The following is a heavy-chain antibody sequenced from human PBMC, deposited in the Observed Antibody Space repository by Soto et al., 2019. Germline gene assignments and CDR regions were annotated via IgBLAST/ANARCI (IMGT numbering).Heavy chain of an antibody. J-gene: IGHJ4*02. CDR3: ATARSGPSGYSSSWYFNYFDY. V-gene: IGHV1-69*13. CDR1: GGTFSSYA. Sequence: ASVKVSCKASGGTFSSYAISWVRQAPGQGLEWMGGIIPIFGTANYAQKFQGRVTITADESTSTAYMELSSLRSEDTAVYYCATARSGPSGYSSSWYFNYFDYWGQGTLVTVSS. D-gene: IGHD6-13*01. CDR2: IIPIFGTA.